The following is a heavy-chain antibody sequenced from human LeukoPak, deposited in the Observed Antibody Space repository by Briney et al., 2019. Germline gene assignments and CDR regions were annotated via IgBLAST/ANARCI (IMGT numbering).Heavy chain of an antibody. CDR1: GGSISSYY. Sequence: SETLSLTCTVSGGSISSYYWSWIRQPPGKGLEWIGYTYYSGSTNYNPSLKSRVTISVDTSKNQFSLKLSSVTAADTAVYYCARDPYSSGWYYFDYWGQGTLVTVSS. J-gene: IGHJ4*02. V-gene: IGHV4-59*01. CDR2: TYYSGST. D-gene: IGHD6-19*01. CDR3: ARDPYSSGWYYFDY.